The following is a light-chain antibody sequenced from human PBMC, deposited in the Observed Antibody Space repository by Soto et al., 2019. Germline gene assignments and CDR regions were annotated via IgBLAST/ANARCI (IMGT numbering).Light chain of an antibody. CDR1: QSVSSY. CDR3: QQRISWPLT. Sequence: EIVLTQSPATLSLSPGERATLSCRASQSVSSYLGWYQQKPGQAPRLLIYDASNRATGIPARFGGSGSGTDVTLTISSLEPEDFAVYYCQQRISWPLTFGGGTKVEI. J-gene: IGKJ4*01. V-gene: IGKV3-11*01. CDR2: DAS.